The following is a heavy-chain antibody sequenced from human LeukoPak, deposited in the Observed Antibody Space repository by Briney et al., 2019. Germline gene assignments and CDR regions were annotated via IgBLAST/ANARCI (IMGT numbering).Heavy chain of an antibody. CDR2: IYYSGST. V-gene: IGHV4-39*01. Sequence: PSETLSLTCTVSGGSISSSSYYWGWIRQPPGKGLEWIGSIYYSGSTYYNPSLKSRVTISVDTSKNQFSLKLSSVTAADTAVYYCAKHCSSTSCRNWFDPWGQGTLVTVSS. J-gene: IGHJ5*02. CDR1: GGSISSSSYY. D-gene: IGHD2-2*01. CDR3: AKHCSSTSCRNWFDP.